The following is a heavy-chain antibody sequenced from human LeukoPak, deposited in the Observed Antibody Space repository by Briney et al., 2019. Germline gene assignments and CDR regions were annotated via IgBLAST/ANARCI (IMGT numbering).Heavy chain of an antibody. V-gene: IGHV4-34*01. CDR2: INHSGST. J-gene: IGHJ4*02. D-gene: IGHD3-10*01. CDR1: GGSFSGYY. CDR3: ARAILLWFGETQFDY. Sequence: SETLSLTCAVYGGSFSGYYWSWIRQPPGKGLEWIGEINHSGSTNYNPSLKSRVTISVDTSKNQFSLKLSSVTAADTAVYYCARAILLWFGETQFDYWGQGTLVTVSS.